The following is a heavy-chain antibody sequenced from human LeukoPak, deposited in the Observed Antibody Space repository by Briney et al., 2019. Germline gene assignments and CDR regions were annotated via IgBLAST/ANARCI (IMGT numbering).Heavy chain of an antibody. J-gene: IGHJ4*02. CDR2: IYYSKNT. Sequence: SETLSLTCTVSGDSITNSDYYWGWIRQPPGKGLEWIGSIYYSKNTYYNPSLKSRVTISADTSKNQFSLTLGSVSATDTAVYYCVSPRGFSYGYFDYWGQGTLVTVSS. CDR3: VSPRGFSYGYFDY. CDR1: GDSITNSDYY. V-gene: IGHV4-39*01. D-gene: IGHD5-18*01.